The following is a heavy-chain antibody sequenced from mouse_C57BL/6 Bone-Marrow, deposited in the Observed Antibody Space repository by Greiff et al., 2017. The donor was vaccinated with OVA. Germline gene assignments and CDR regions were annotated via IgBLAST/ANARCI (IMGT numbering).Heavy chain of an antibody. V-gene: IGHV1-54*01. J-gene: IGHJ3*01. CDR1: GYAFTNYL. CDR2: INPGSGGT. CDR3: ARHYYGSRGNFAY. Sequence: VQLQQSGAELVRPGTSVKVSCKASGYAFTNYLIEWVKQRPGQGLEWIGVINPGSGGTNYNEKFKGKATLTADKSSSTAYMQLSSLTSEDSAVYFCARHYYGSRGNFAYWGQGTLVTVSA. D-gene: IGHD1-1*01.